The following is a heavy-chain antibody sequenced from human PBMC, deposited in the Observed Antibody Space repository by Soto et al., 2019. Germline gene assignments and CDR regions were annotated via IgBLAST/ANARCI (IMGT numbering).Heavy chain of an antibody. D-gene: IGHD3-3*01. Sequence: QVQLVQSGAEVKKPGASVNVSCKTSGYTFTSYYVNWVRQAPGQGLEWMGRINPNGGGTSYAQKFEGRVTMTRDTSTSTVYMELSSLRSEDTAVYYCARDRDFWSGYDYYYYGMDAW. CDR1: GYTFTSYY. V-gene: IGHV1-46*01. CDR2: INPNGGGT. J-gene: IGHJ6*01. CDR3: ARDRDFWSGYDYYYYGMDA.